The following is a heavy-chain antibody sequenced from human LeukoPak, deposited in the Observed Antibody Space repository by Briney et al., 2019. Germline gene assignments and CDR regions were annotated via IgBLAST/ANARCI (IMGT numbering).Heavy chain of an antibody. D-gene: IGHD6-13*01. J-gene: IGHJ5*02. Sequence: GESLKISCKGSGYSFTSQWIGWVRQMRGKGLEWMGFIYPGDSDTRYSPSFQGQVTISADKSISTAYLQWNSLKASDTAMYYCARHVGRITAADTRWFDPWGQGTLVTVSS. CDR3: ARHVGRITAADTRWFDP. CDR1: GYSFTSQW. CDR2: IYPGDSDT. V-gene: IGHV5-51*01.